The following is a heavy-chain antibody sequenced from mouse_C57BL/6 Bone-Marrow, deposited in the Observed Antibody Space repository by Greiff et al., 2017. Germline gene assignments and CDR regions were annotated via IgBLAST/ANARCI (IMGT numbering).Heavy chain of an antibody. D-gene: IGHD1-1*01. CDR2: INPNNGGT. CDR1: GYTFNDYN. J-gene: IGHJ4*01. Sequence: EVQLQQSGPELVKPGASVKMSCKASGYTFNDYNMHWVKQSHGKSLEWIGYINPNNGGTSYNPKFKGKATLTVNKSSSTAYMELRSLTSEDSAGYYCAREGLYYDGSSYVVVIDYWGQGTSVTVSS. CDR3: AREGLYYDGSSYVVVIDY. V-gene: IGHV1-22*01.